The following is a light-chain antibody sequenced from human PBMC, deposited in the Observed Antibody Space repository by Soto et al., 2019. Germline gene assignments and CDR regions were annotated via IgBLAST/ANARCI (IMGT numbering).Light chain of an antibody. CDR2: DVS. Sequence: QSLLTEPRSVSGSPGQSLTISCPGTSIDVGGYNYVSWYQQHPGNAPKLMIYDVSKRPSGVPDRFSGSKSGNTASLTISGLQAEDEADYYCCSYAGSYTYVFGTGTKVTVL. V-gene: IGLV2-11*01. CDR3: CSYAGSYTYV. CDR1: SIDVGGYNY. J-gene: IGLJ1*01.